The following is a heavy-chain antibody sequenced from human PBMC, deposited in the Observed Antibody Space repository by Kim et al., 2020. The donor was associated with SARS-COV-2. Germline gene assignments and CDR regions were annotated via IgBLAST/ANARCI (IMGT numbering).Heavy chain of an antibody. CDR3: ARDASDSSGYYFGY. CDR2: IYYSGST. D-gene: IGHD3-22*01. Sequence: SETLSLTCTVSGDSISSGGSYWTWIRQHPGKGLEWIGYIYYSGSTYYNPSLKSRITLSIDMPKNQFSLKLSSVTAADTAVYYCARDASDSSGYYFGYWGQGTLVTVSS. J-gene: IGHJ4*02. CDR1: GDSISSGGSY. V-gene: IGHV4-31*03.